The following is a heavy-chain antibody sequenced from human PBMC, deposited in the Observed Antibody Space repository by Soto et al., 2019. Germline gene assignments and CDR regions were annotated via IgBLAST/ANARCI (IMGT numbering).Heavy chain of an antibody. D-gene: IGHD5-12*01. CDR2: ISVYNRNT. Sequence: QVQLVQSGAEVKKPGASVQVSCKASGYTFTTYGISWVRRAPGQGLEWMGWISVYNRNTNYAQKLQGRVTMTTDTSTSTAYMELRSLSSDDTAVYYCARQEYSGYDRYYYYGMDVWGQGTTVTVSS. CDR3: ARQEYSGYDRYYYYGMDV. CDR1: GYTFTTYG. V-gene: IGHV1-18*04. J-gene: IGHJ6*02.